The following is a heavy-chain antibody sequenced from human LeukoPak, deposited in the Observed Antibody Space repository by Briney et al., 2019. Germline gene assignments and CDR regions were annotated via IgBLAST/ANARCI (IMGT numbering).Heavy chain of an antibody. CDR3: ASLTYYDFWSGYYTWTYFDY. Sequence: SVKVSCKASGGTFSSYAISWVRQAPGQGLEWMGGIIPIFGTANYAQKFQGRVTITADESTSTAYMELSSLRSEDTAVYYCASLTYYDFWSGYYTWTYFDYWGQGTLVTVSS. CDR1: GGTFSSYA. D-gene: IGHD3-3*01. J-gene: IGHJ4*02. CDR2: IIPIFGTA. V-gene: IGHV1-69*13.